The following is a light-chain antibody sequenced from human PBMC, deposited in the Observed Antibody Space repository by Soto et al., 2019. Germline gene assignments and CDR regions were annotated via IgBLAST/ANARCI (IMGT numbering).Light chain of an antibody. CDR3: YSYTSSGTYV. Sequence: QSVLTQPPSVSADPGQKVTISCSGSSSDVGGYNYVSWYQQHPGKAPKLMIYEVNSRPSGVSTRFSGSKSGNTASLTISGLQAEDEADYYCYSYTSSGTYVFGTGTKVTVL. J-gene: IGLJ1*01. V-gene: IGLV2-14*01. CDR2: EVN. CDR1: SSDVGGYNY.